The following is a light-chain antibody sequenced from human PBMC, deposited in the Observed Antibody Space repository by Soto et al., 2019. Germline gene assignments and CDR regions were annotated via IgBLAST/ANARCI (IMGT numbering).Light chain of an antibody. J-gene: IGLJ1*01. V-gene: IGLV2-23*02. CDR3: CSYAGNSEV. CDR1: SGDVGGYNL. Sequence: QSALTQPASVSGSPGQSITIPCTGTSGDVGGYNLVSWYQQHPGKAPKLMIYEVTERPSGVSNRFSGSKSGNTASLTISGLLPDDEADYYCCSYAGNSEVFGTGTKVTVL. CDR2: EVT.